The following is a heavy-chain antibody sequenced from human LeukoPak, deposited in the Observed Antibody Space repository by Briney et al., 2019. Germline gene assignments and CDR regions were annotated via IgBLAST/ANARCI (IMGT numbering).Heavy chain of an antibody. CDR3: AKDSMEWQQLATYYYYGMDV. Sequence: GGSLRLSCAAAGFSFSNFPMNWVRQAPGKGPEWVSYISSSSTTTFYADSVKGRFTISRDNSKNTLYLQMNSLRAEDTAVYYCAKDSMEWQQLATYYYYGMDVWGQGTTVTVSS. CDR1: GFSFSNFP. D-gene: IGHD6-13*01. CDR2: ISSSSTTT. V-gene: IGHV3-23*01. J-gene: IGHJ6*02.